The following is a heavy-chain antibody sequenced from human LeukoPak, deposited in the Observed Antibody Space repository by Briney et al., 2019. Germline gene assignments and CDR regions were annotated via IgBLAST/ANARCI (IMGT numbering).Heavy chain of an antibody. CDR1: GGSISSGDYY. V-gene: IGHV4-30-4*01. CDR2: IYYSGST. J-gene: IGHJ3*02. D-gene: IGHD5-18*01. CDR3: ARERIQLWLHAFDI. Sequence: PSETLSLTCTVSGGSISSGDYYWSWIRQPPGKGLEWIGYIYYSGSTYYNPSLKSRVTISVDTSKNQFSLKLSSVTAADPAVYYCARERIQLWLHAFDIWGQGTMVTVSS.